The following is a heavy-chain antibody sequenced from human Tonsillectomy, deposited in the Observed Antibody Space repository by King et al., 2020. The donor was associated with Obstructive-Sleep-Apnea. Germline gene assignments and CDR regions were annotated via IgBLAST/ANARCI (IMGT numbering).Heavy chain of an antibody. J-gene: IGHJ3*02. D-gene: IGHD5-18*01. CDR2: ISTSVIDT. CDR3: AKAVSWIQDAFDI. Sequence: VQLVESGGGLVQPGGPLRLSCAASGFTFSSYAMSWVRQAPGKGLEWVSSISTSVIDTYYAESLKGRFTISRDNSKTTLDLQMNSLRAEDTAVYYCAKAVSWIQDAFDIWGQGTMVTVSS. CDR1: GFTFSSYA. V-gene: IGHV3-23*04.